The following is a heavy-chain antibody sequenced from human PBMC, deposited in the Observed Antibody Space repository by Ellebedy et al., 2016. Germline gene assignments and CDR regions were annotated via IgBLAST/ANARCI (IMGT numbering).Heavy chain of an antibody. J-gene: IGHJ5*02. CDR1: GYSFTSYW. CDR3: ARQDSVPAAIGGQDNWFDP. V-gene: IGHV5-10-1*01. Sequence: GESLKISCKGSGYSFTSYWISWVRQMPGKGLEWMGRIDPSDSYTNYSPSFQGHVTISADKSISTAYLQWSSLKASDTAMYYCARQDSVPAAIGGQDNWFDPWGQGTLVTVSS. D-gene: IGHD2-2*02. CDR2: IDPSDSYT.